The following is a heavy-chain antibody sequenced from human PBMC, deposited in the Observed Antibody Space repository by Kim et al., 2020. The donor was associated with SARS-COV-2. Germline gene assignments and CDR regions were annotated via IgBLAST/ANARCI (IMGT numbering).Heavy chain of an antibody. Sequence: GGSLRLSCAASGFTFRSYWVHWVRQAPGKGLEWVSRINSDESSTNYADSVKGRFTISRDNAKNTLYLQMNSLRAEDTAVYYCARDFSGSSGLLDYWGQGTLVTVSS. CDR3: ARDFSGSSGLLDY. J-gene: IGHJ4*02. V-gene: IGHV3-74*01. CDR2: INSDESST. D-gene: IGHD1-26*01. CDR1: GFTFRSYW.